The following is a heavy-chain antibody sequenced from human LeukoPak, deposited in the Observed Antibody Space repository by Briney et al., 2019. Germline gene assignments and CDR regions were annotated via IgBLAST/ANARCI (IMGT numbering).Heavy chain of an antibody. Sequence: GGSLRLSCAASGFTFSSYGMHWVRLAPGKGLEWVAVISYDGSNKYYADSVKGRFTISRDNSKNTLYLQMNSLRADDTVVYYCAKDGLGYYYDISGRDAFDIWGQGTMVTVSS. CDR1: GFTFSSYG. V-gene: IGHV3-30*18. D-gene: IGHD3-22*01. CDR2: ISYDGSNK. J-gene: IGHJ3*02. CDR3: AKDGLGYYYDISGRDAFDI.